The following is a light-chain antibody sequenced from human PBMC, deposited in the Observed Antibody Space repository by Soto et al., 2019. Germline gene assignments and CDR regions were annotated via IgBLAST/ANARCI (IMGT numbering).Light chain of an antibody. J-gene: IGKJ5*01. CDR1: QSVSSN. Sequence: IVLTQSPGTLSLSPGERATLSCRASQSVSSNLAWYQQKPGQAPRLLIYGASSRATGIPDRFSGSGSGTDFTLTISRLEPEDFAVYYCQQYGSSITFGQGTRLEIK. CDR2: GAS. V-gene: IGKV3-20*01. CDR3: QQYGSSIT.